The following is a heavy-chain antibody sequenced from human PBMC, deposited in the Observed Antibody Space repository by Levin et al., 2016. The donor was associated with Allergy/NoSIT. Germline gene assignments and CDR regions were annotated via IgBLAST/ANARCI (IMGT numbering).Heavy chain of an antibody. V-gene: IGHV4-59*04. J-gene: IGHJ3*01. Sequence: SETLSLTCTVSGGSISSYYWSWIRQPPGKGLEWIGTMYYSGSTYYSPSLKSRVTISVDTSKDQFSLKLMSVTAADTAVYYCARLGRTAGGSTKKSFDVWGQGTMVTVSS. CDR3: ARLGRTAGGSTKKSFDV. CDR1: GGSISSYY. D-gene: IGHD6-13*01. CDR2: MYYSGST.